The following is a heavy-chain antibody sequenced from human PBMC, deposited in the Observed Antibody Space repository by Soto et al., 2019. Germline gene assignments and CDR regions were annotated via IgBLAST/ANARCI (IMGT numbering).Heavy chain of an antibody. CDR2: IYYSGST. CDR3: ARHDYSSGYYGYYYYGMDV. Sequence: SETLSLTCTVSGGSISSYYWSWIRQPPGKGLEWIGYIYYSGSTNYNPSLKSRVTISVDTSKNQFSLKLSSVTAADTAVYYCARHDYSSGYYGYYYYGMDVWGQGTTVT. CDR1: GGSISSYY. D-gene: IGHD3-22*01. J-gene: IGHJ6*02. V-gene: IGHV4-59*08.